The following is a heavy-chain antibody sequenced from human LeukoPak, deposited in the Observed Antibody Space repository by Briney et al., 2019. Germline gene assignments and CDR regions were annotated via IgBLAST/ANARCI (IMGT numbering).Heavy chain of an antibody. CDR3: AKDTYDSSGYPQWFDP. D-gene: IGHD3-22*01. J-gene: IGHJ5*02. V-gene: IGHV3-23*01. Sequence: GGSLRLSCAASGFTFSSYAMSWVRQAPGKGLEWVSGISGSGGSTYYADSVKGRFTISRDNSKNTLYLQMNSLRAEDTAVYYCAKDTYDSSGYPQWFDPWGQGTLVTVSS. CDR2: ISGSGGST. CDR1: GFTFSSYA.